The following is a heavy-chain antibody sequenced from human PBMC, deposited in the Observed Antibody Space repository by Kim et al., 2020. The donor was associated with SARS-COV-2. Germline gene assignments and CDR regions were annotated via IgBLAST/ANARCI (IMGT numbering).Heavy chain of an antibody. J-gene: IGHJ4*02. CDR3: TRGGSYSFEY. D-gene: IGHD6-13*01. Sequence: SYKHYMDSVKRRFTISRDNAKNSRLLEMNSLRVEDAALYYCTRGGSYSFEYWGPGTLVTVSS. CDR2: SYK. V-gene: IGHV3-7*01.